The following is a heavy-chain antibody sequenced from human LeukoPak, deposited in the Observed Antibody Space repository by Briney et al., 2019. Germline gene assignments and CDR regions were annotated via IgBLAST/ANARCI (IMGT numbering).Heavy chain of an antibody. D-gene: IGHD6-13*01. V-gene: IGHV4-4*07. CDR3: AAGRHYYGMDV. CDR1: GGSISSYY. Sequence: PSETLSLTCTVSGGSISSYYWSWIRQPAGKGLEWIGRIYTSGCTNYNPSLKSRVTMSVDTSKNQFSLKLSSVTAADTAVYFAAAGRHYYGMDVWGQGTTVTVSS. J-gene: IGHJ6*02. CDR2: IYTSGCT.